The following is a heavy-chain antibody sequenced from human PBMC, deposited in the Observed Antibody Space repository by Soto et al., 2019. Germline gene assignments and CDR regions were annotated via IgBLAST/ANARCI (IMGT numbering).Heavy chain of an antibody. CDR1: GFTFNNHW. J-gene: IGHJ4*02. CDR2: INSDGSTT. CDR3: ARQKMWYTSPFDY. Sequence: GSLRLSCAASGFTFNNHWMHWVRQAPEKGLVWVSRINSDGSTTNYADSVEGRFTISRDNAKNTLYLQMNSLRAEDTAVYYCARQKMWYTSPFDYWGLGTLVTVSS. D-gene: IGHD1-1*01. V-gene: IGHV3-74*01.